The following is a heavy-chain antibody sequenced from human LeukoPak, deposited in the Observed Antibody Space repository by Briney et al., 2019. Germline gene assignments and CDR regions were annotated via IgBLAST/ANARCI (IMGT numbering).Heavy chain of an antibody. CDR2: ISAYNGNT. Sequence: ASVKVSCKASGYTFTSYGISWVRQAPGQGLEWMGWISAYNGNTNYAQKLQGRLTMTEDTSTNTASMELSSLRSDDTAVYYCATSGSDFWRLAFDIWGQGTMVTVS. V-gene: IGHV1-18*01. CDR3: ATSGSDFWRLAFDI. CDR1: GYTFTSYG. J-gene: IGHJ3*02. D-gene: IGHD1-26*01.